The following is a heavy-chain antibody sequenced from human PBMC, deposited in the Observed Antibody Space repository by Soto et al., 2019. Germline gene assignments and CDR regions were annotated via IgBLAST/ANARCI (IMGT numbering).Heavy chain of an antibody. J-gene: IGHJ4*02. V-gene: IGHV3-23*01. Sequence: GGSLRLSCAASGFVFSSYAMSWVLQAPWKGLEWVSAISGSGTTAYYADSVKGRFIFSRDNSKNTAYLQMSSLRPEDTAVYYCVKGEYYYDGSAYYPFDYWGQGRMVTVSS. D-gene: IGHD3-22*01. CDR3: VKGEYYYDGSAYYPFDY. CDR1: GFVFSSYA. CDR2: ISGSGTTA.